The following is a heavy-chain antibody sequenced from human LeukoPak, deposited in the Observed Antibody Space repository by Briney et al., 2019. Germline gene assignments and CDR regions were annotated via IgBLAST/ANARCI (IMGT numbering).Heavy chain of an antibody. CDR2: INAYNGDT. CDR3: ARGAGIAVASDY. CDR1: GYTFTSYG. D-gene: IGHD6-13*01. V-gene: IGHV1-18*01. J-gene: IGHJ4*02. Sequence: ASVKVSCKASGYTFTSYGINWVRQAPGQGLEWMGWINAYNGDTNYAQKLQGRVTMTTDTSTSTAYMELRSLRSDDTAVYYCARGAGIAVASDYWGQGTLVTVSS.